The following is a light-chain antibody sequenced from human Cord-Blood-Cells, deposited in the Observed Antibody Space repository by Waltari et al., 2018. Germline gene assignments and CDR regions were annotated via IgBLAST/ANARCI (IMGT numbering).Light chain of an antibody. CDR1: QSISSY. CDR2: AAS. CDR3: QQSYSTLYT. J-gene: IGKJ2*01. V-gene: IGKV1-39*01. Sequence: DIQMTQSPSSLSASVGDRVTITCRASQSISSYLNLYQQKPGKAPKLLIYAASSLQSGVPSRFSGSGSGTDFTLTISSLQPEDFATYYFQQSYSTLYTFGQGTKLEIK.